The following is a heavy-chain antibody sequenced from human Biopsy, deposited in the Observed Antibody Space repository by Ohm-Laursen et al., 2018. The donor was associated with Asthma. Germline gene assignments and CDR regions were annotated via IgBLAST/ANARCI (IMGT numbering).Heavy chain of an antibody. CDR3: ARKAGSCISRTCYSLDF. CDR1: GGTFNTYV. V-gene: IGHV1-69*01. J-gene: IGHJ4*02. D-gene: IGHD2-2*01. Sequence: SSVTVSCKSLGGTFNTYVIGWARQAPGQGLGWMGWINSVFGTTTYPQKFQDRVTITADDSTSTVYMELSSLRSEDTAVYYCARKAGSCISRTCYSLDFWGQGTLVTVSS. CDR2: INSVFGTT.